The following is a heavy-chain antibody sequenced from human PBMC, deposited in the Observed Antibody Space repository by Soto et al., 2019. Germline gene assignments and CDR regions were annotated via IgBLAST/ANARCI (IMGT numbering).Heavy chain of an antibody. J-gene: IGHJ3*02. CDR1: GGSISSYY. V-gene: IGHV4-59*01. CDR3: ARNNWNYPGAFDI. Sequence: SETLSLTCTVSGGSISSYYWSWIRQPPGKGLEWIGYIYYSGSTNYNPSLKSRVTISVDTSKNQFSLKLSSVTAADTAVYYCARNNWNYPGAFDIWGQGTMVTGSS. D-gene: IGHD1-7*01. CDR2: IYYSGST.